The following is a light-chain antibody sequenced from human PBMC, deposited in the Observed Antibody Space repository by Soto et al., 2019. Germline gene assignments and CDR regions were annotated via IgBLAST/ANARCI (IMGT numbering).Light chain of an antibody. CDR1: QSISSW. J-gene: IGKJ4*02. V-gene: IGKV1-5*03. Sequence: DIPMTQSPSTLSASVGDRVTITCRASQSISSWLAWYQQKPGKAPKLLIYKASSLESGVPSRFSGSGSGTEFTLTISSLQPDDFATYYCQQYNSYSGFGGGTKVEIK. CDR2: KAS. CDR3: QQYNSYSG.